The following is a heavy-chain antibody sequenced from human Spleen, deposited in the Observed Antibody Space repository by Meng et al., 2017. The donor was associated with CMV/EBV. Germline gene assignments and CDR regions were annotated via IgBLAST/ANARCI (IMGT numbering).Heavy chain of an antibody. CDR1: GFTFDDYA. V-gene: IGHV3-9*01. CDR3: ARVGRYNWNYGYFDY. J-gene: IGHJ4*02. D-gene: IGHD1-7*01. Sequence: SLKISCAASGFTFDDYAMHWVRQAPGKGLEWVSGISWNSGSIGYADSVKGRFTISRDNAKNSLYLQMYSLRVEDTAVYYCARVGRYNWNYGYFDYWGQGTLVTVSS. CDR2: ISWNSGSI.